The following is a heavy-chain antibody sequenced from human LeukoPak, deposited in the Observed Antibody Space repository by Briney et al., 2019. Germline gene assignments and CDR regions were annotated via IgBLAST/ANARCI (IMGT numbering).Heavy chain of an antibody. CDR1: GYSFTSYW. CDR3: ARHQPPSVTNWFDP. J-gene: IGHJ5*02. CDR2: IDPGDSYT. D-gene: IGHD2-21*02. V-gene: IGHV5-10-1*01. Sequence: GESLKISCKASGYSFTSYWIGWVRQMPGRGLEWMGMIDPGDSYTKYSPSFQGHVTISVDKSISTAFLQWSSLKASDTAIYYCARHQPPSVTNWFDPWGQGTLVTVSS.